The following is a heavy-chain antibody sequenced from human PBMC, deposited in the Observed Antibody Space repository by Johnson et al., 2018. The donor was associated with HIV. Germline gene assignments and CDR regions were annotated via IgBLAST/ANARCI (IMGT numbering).Heavy chain of an antibody. Sequence: QMLLVESGGGVVQPGRSLRLSCAASGFTVSSNYMSWVRQAPGKGLEWVSCISSSGTTIYYADSMKGRFTISRDNAKNSLYLHMNSLRAEDTAVYYCARDRVGATQVMGAFDIWGQGTMVTVSS. CDR2: ISSSGTTI. V-gene: IGHV3-11*04. D-gene: IGHD1-26*01. CDR3: ARDRVGATQVMGAFDI. J-gene: IGHJ3*02. CDR1: GFTVSSNY.